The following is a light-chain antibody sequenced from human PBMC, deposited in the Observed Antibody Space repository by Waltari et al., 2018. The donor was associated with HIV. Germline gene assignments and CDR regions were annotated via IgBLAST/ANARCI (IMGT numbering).Light chain of an antibody. Sequence: QSILTQPPSASGTSGRGVTIPCSGSSSHIGSNPVNWYQQIPGTAPKLLIYYDNQRPSGVPDRFSGSKSGTSASLAFSGLQSEDEADYFCSTWDDSLNGVIFGGGTKLTVL. CDR3: STWDDSLNGVI. CDR2: YDN. V-gene: IGLV1-44*01. J-gene: IGLJ2*01. CDR1: SSHIGSNP.